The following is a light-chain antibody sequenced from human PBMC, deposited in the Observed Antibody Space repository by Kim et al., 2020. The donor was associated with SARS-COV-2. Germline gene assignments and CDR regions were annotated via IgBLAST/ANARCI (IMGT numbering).Light chain of an antibody. J-gene: IGKJ5*01. Sequence: EIVLTQSPATLSLSPGERATLSCRASQSVRTYLAWYQQKPGQAPRLLIYDASNRATGIPARFSGSGSGTDFTLTISSLEPEDFAVYYCQQRSNWPTFGQGTRLGIK. V-gene: IGKV3-11*01. CDR3: QQRSNWPT. CDR1: QSVRTY. CDR2: DAS.